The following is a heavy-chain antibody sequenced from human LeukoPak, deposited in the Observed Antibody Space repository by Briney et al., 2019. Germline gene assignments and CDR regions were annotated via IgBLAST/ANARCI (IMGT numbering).Heavy chain of an antibody. D-gene: IGHD6-13*01. J-gene: IGHJ3*02. Sequence: SETLSLTCTVSGVSISSYYWSWIRQPAGKGLEWIGRIYTSGGTNYNPSLKSRITASVDTSRNQLSLKLRSVTAADTAVYYCARARIAAAGTWAFDIWGQGTTVTVSS. CDR2: IYTSGGT. CDR1: GVSISSYY. V-gene: IGHV4-4*07. CDR3: ARARIAAAGTWAFDI.